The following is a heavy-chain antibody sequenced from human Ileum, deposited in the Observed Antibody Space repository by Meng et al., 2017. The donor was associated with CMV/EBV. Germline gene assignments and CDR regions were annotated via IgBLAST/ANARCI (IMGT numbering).Heavy chain of an antibody. CDR3: ARDRGGVSYNWFDP. CDR2: ISYSGST. D-gene: IGHD3-10*01. V-gene: IGHV4-30-4*08. Sequence: GGAISSGDYYWGWIRQPPGEGLEWIGYISYSGSTYYNPSLKSRVTISVDTSKNQFSLRLSSVTGADTAVYYCARDRGGVSYNWFDPWGQGTLVTISS. CDR1: GGAISSGDYY. J-gene: IGHJ5*02.